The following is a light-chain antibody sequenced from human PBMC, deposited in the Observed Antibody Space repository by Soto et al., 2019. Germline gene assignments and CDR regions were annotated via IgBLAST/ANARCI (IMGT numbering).Light chain of an antibody. J-gene: IGLJ3*02. CDR1: SSNIGSNT. Sequence: QAVVTQPPSASGTPGQRVTISCSGSSSNIGSNTVTWYQQVPGTAPKLLIYSNNQRPSGVPDRFSGSKSGTSVSLAISGLQSEDEADYYCAAWDDSLNGLVFGGGTKVTVL. V-gene: IGLV1-44*01. CDR3: AAWDDSLNGLV. CDR2: SNN.